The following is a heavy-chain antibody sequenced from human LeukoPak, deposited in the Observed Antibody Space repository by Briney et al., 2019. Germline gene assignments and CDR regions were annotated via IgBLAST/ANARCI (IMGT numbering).Heavy chain of an antibody. CDR2: IYYSGST. V-gene: IGHV4-59*01. CDR3: ASRLYIGSYVEDY. Sequence: SETLSLTCTVSGGSISSYYWSWIRQPPGKGLEWIGYIYYSGSTNYNPSLESRVTISVDTSKNQFSLKLSSVTAADTAVYYCASRLYIGSYVEDYWGQGTLVTVSS. D-gene: IGHD1-26*01. CDR1: GGSISSYY. J-gene: IGHJ4*02.